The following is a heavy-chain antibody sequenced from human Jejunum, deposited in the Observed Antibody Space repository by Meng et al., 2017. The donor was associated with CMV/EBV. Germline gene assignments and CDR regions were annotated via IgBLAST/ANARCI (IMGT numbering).Heavy chain of an antibody. D-gene: IGHD6-6*01. V-gene: IGHV3-23*01. CDR3: AKVASSSYYFPEY. CDR2: LSGSGGRT. J-gene: IGHJ4*02. CDR1: GFDCRSYA. Sequence: ASGFDCRSYAMGWVRQAPGKGLEWVSSLSGSGGRTHYADSVQGRFVISRDNSQKTVFLQMNSLRAEDAAVYYCAKVASSSYYFPEYWGQGTLVTVSS.